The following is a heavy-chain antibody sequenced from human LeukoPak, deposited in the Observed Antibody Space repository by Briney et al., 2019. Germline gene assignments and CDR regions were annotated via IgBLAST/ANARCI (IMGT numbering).Heavy chain of an antibody. J-gene: IGHJ6*03. Sequence: SETLSLTCTVSGGSISSRSYYWGWLRQPPGRGREWIGSIYYSGSTYYNPSLKSRVAISVDTSKSQFSLRLSSVTAADTAVYYCARGGYCSSTSCYYYYHMDVWGKGTTVTVSS. D-gene: IGHD2-2*01. CDR2: IYYSGST. CDR1: GGSISSRSYY. CDR3: ARGGYCSSTSCYYYYHMDV. V-gene: IGHV4-39*01.